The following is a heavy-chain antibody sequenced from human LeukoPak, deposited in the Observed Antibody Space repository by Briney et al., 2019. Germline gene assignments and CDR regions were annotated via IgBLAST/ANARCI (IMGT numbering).Heavy chain of an antibody. CDR1: GGTSSSYA. CDR2: IIPIFGTA. Sequence: SVKVSCKASGGTSSSYAISWVRQAPGQGLEWMGGIIPIFGTANYAQKFQGRVTITADESTSTAYTELSSLRSEDTAVYYCARASSGIRFLEWHDNWFDPWGQGTLVTVSS. CDR3: ARASSGIRFLEWHDNWFDP. J-gene: IGHJ5*02. V-gene: IGHV1-69*13. D-gene: IGHD3-3*01.